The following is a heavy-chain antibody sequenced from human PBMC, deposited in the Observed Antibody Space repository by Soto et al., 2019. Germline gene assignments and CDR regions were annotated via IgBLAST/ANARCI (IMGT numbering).Heavy chain of an antibody. CDR2: ISGSGGST. J-gene: IGHJ5*02. CDR3: AKPELLRDGWFDP. CDR1: GFTFSSYA. D-gene: IGHD2-15*01. V-gene: IGHV3-23*01. Sequence: EVQLLESGGGLVQPGGSLRLSCAASGFTFSSYAMSWVRQAPGKGLEWVSAISGSGGSTYYADSVKGRFTISRDNSKNPLYLQKNSLRAEDKAVYYCAKPELLRDGWFDPWGQGTLVTVSS.